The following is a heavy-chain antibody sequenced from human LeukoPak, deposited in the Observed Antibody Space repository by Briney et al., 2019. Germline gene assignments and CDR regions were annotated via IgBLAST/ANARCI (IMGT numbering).Heavy chain of an antibody. Sequence: GGSLRLSCAASGFTFSNYGMSWVRQAPGKGLEWVAGISDSGGKTNYADSVKGRFTISRDNPKNTLYLQMNSLRAEDTAVYFCAKRGVVIRVILVGFHKEAYYFDSWGQGALVTVSS. D-gene: IGHD3-22*01. J-gene: IGHJ4*02. CDR1: GFTFSNYG. V-gene: IGHV3-23*01. CDR2: ISDSGGKT. CDR3: AKRGVVIRVILVGFHKEAYYFDS.